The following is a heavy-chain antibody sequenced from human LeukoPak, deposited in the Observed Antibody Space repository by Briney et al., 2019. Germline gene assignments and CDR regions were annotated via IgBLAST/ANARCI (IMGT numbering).Heavy chain of an antibody. CDR2: IYPGDSDT. CDR3: ARRFLRYSSGSDAFDI. Sequence: GESLKISCKGSGYSFTSYWIGWVRQMPGKDLEWMGIIYPGDSDTRYSPSFQGQVTISADKSISTAYLQWSSLKASDTAMYYCARRFLRYSSGSDAFDIWGQGTMVTVSS. V-gene: IGHV5-51*01. J-gene: IGHJ3*02. CDR1: GYSFTSYW. D-gene: IGHD6-19*01.